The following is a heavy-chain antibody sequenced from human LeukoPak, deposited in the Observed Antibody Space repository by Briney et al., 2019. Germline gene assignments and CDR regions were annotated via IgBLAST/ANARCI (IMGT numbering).Heavy chain of an antibody. V-gene: IGHV3-23*01. CDR1: GFTFSSYA. J-gene: IGHJ1*01. D-gene: IGHD1-26*01. CDR2: ISGSGGST. Sequence: GGSLRLSCAASGFTFSSYAMSWVRQAPGKGLEWVSAISGSGGSTYYADSVKGRFTISRDNSKNTLYLQMNSLSAEDTAVYYCAKDPRRGSGSYFNAEYFQHWGQGTLVTVSS. CDR3: AKDPRRGSGSYFNAEYFQH.